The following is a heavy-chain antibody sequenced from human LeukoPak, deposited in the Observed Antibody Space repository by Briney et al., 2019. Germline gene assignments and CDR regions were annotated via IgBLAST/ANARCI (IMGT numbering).Heavy chain of an antibody. V-gene: IGHV3-30*18. CDR3: AKDWHY. CDR2: ISYDGSIK. Sequence: PGGSLRLSCAASGFTFSSTGMHWVRQAPGKGLEWVSFISYDGSIKYYAGSVRGRFSISRDNSKNTLYLQMNSLRAEDTAVYYCAKDWHYWGQGALVTVS. CDR1: GFTFSSTG. J-gene: IGHJ4*02.